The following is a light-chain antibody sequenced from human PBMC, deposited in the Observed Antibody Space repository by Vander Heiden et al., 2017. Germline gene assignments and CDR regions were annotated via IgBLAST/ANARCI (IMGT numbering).Light chain of an antibody. V-gene: IGKV1-5*03. J-gene: IGKJ5*01. Sequence: DIQITQSPSTLSASVGDRVTITCRASQSIDNWLAWYQQKPGKAPNLLIYKASSLESGVPSRFSGSGSGTEFTLTITSLQPDDFATYYCQQFKSYPITFGQGTRLEIK. CDR1: QSIDNW. CDR2: KAS. CDR3: QQFKSYPIT.